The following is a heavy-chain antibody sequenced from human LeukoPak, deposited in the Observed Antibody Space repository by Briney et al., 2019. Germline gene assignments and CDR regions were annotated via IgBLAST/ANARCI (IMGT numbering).Heavy chain of an antibody. J-gene: IGHJ4*02. V-gene: IGHV3-30*18. Sequence: GGSLRLSCAASGFTFSNYGMHWVRQAPGQGLEWVAVISYDGSNKYYADSVKGRFTISRDNSKNTLYLQMDSLRAEDTAVYYCAKDLGGSFDYWGQGTLVTVSS. D-gene: IGHD3-16*01. CDR2: ISYDGSNK. CDR1: GFTFSNYG. CDR3: AKDLGGSFDY.